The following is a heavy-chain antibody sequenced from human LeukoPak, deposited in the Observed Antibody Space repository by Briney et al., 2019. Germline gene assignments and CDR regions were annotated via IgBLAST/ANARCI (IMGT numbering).Heavy chain of an antibody. J-gene: IGHJ6*04. CDR3: ARGLKPATKSGYCSGGSCRTHYYGMDV. V-gene: IGHV4-34*01. CDR1: GGHFSCYY. D-gene: IGHD2-15*01. Sequence: SEPLSLPCAVHGGHFSCYYWSWIRQPPGKGLEWVGEINHSGSTKYNPALQSPVTIFIDTSKNQFSLKLSSLYAADTAVYYCARGLKPATKSGYCSGGSCRTHYYGMDVWGKGTTVTVSS. CDR2: INHSGST.